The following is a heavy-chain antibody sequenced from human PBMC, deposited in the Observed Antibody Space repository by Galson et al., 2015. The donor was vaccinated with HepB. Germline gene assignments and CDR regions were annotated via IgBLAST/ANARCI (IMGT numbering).Heavy chain of an antibody. CDR1: GFTFSSYS. J-gene: IGHJ6*03. V-gene: IGHV3-48*01. CDR2: ISSSSSTI. D-gene: IGHD3-10*01. CDR3: ARIQLRWFGKPLYYYYYMDV. Sequence: SLRLSCAASGFTFSSYSMNWVRQAPGKGLEWVSYISSSSSTIYYADSVKGRFTISRDNAKNSLYLQMNSLRAEDTAVYYCARIQLRWFGKPLYYYYYMDVWGKGTTVTVSS.